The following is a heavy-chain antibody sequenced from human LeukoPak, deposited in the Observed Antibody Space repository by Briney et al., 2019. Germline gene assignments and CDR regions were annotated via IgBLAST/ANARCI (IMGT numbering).Heavy chain of an antibody. CDR3: AKSSYYDSSGYYREYYFDY. J-gene: IGHJ4*02. D-gene: IGHD3-22*01. CDR2: ISSGGSAR. CDR1: GFTFSDYY. Sequence: PGGSLRLSCAASGFTFSDYYMSWIRQAPGKGLQWVSHISSGGSARYYADSVKGRFTISRDSTKNTLYLQMNSLRAEDTAIYYCAKSSYYDSSGYYREYYFDYWGQGTLVTVSS. V-gene: IGHV3-11*01.